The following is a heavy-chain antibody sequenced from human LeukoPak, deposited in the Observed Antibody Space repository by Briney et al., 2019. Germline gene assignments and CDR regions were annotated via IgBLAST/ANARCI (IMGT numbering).Heavy chain of an antibody. D-gene: IGHD1-7*01. CDR2: IYPGDSDT. Sequence: GESLKISCKGSGYSFTSYWIGWVRQMPGKGLEWMGIIYPGDSDTRYSPSFQGQVTISADKSISTAYLQWSSLKASDTAMYYCARHVTGTHDYYYMDVWGKGTTVTVSS. V-gene: IGHV5-51*01. CDR3: ARHVTGTHDYYYMDV. CDR1: GYSFTSYW. J-gene: IGHJ6*03.